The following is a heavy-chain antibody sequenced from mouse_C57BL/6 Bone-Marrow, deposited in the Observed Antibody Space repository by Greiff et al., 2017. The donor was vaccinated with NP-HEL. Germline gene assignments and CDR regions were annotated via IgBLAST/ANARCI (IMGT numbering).Heavy chain of an antibody. CDR1: GFTFSDYY. J-gene: IGHJ3*01. D-gene: IGHD2-4*01. Sequence: EVQRVESGGGLVQPGGSLKLSCAASGFTFSDYYMYWVRQTPEKRLEWVAYISNGGGSTYYPDTVKGRFTISRDNAKNTLYLQMSRLKSEDTAMYYCARRYDYDGIAYWGQGTLVTVSA. CDR3: ARRYDYDGIAY. V-gene: IGHV5-12*01. CDR2: ISNGGGST.